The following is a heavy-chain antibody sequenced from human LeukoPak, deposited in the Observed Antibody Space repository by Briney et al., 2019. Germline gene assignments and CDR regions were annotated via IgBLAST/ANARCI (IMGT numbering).Heavy chain of an antibody. CDR3: ARFLWDNLGFDP. CDR1: GGSISSYY. J-gene: IGHJ5*02. Sequence: SETLSLTCTVSGGSISSYYWSWIRQPPGKGLEWIGYIYYSGSTNYNPSLKSRVTISVDTSKNQFSLKLSSVTAADTAVYYCARFLWDNLGFDPWGQGTLVTVSS. V-gene: IGHV4-59*08. D-gene: IGHD1/OR15-1a*01. CDR2: IYYSGST.